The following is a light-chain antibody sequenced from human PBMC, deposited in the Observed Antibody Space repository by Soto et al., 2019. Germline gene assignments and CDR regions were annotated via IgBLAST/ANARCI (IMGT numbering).Light chain of an antibody. J-gene: IGKJ2*01. CDR1: QSISSW. CDR2: DAS. Sequence: DIQMTQSPSTLSASVGDRVTITCRASQSISSWLAWYQQKPGKAPKLLIYDASSLEGGVPSRFSGSGSGTEFTLTISSLQPDDFATYYCQQYNGYLYTFGQGTKVDIK. V-gene: IGKV1-5*01. CDR3: QQYNGYLYT.